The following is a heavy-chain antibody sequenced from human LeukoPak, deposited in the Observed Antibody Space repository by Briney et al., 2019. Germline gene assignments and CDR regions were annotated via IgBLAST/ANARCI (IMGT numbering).Heavy chain of an antibody. CDR3: TRDYYDSSGYYYVGLGY. J-gene: IGHJ4*02. Sequence: GGSLRLSCTASGFTFGDYAMSWFRQAPGKGLEWVGFIRSKAYGGTAEYAASVKGRFTISRDDSKSIAYLQMNSLKTEDTAVYYCTRDYYDSSGYYYVGLGYWGQGTLVTVSS. V-gene: IGHV3-49*03. D-gene: IGHD3-22*01. CDR2: IRSKAYGGTA. CDR1: GFTFGDYA.